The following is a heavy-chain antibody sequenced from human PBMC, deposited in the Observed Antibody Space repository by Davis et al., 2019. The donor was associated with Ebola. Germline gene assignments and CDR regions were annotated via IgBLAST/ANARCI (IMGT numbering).Heavy chain of an antibody. CDR1: GFTFSNAW. D-gene: IGHD6-19*01. Sequence: GESLKISCAASGFTFSNAWMSWVRQAPGKGLEWVGRIKSKTDGGTTDYAAPVKGRFTISRDDSKNTLYLQMNSLKTEDTAVYYCTTDAVAVSYYYYMDVWGKGTTVTVSS. CDR2: IKSKTDGGTT. CDR3: TTDAVAVSYYYYMDV. V-gene: IGHV3-15*01. J-gene: IGHJ6*03.